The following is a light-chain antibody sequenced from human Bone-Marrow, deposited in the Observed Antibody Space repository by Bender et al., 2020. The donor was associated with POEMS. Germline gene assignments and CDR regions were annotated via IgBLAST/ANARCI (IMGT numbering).Light chain of an antibody. J-gene: IGLJ1*01. V-gene: IGLV2-23*01. CDR2: EGN. CDR1: SSAVGSYNL. CDR3: SSYAGNNNYV. Sequence: QSALTQPASVSGSPGQSITISCTATSSAVGSYNLVSWYQKHPDKAPKLIIYEGNKRPSGVSNRFSGSKSANTAFLTISGLQAEDEADYYCSSYAGNNNYVFGTGTDVTVL.